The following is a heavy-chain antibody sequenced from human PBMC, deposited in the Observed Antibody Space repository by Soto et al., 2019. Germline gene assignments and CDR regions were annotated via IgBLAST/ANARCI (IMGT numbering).Heavy chain of an antibody. CDR3: ARPAVTRNSEGSLPNLHFDY. Sequence: ASRNVSYKSSGYTFTSYYIHWGRQAPGQGLEWMGIINPSGGSTSYAQKFQGRVTMTRDTSTSTVYMELSSLRSEDTAVYYCARPAVTRNSEGSLPNLHFDYWGQGTLVTVSS. D-gene: IGHD4-4*01. CDR2: INPSGGST. CDR1: GYTFTSYY. J-gene: IGHJ4*02. V-gene: IGHV1-46*01.